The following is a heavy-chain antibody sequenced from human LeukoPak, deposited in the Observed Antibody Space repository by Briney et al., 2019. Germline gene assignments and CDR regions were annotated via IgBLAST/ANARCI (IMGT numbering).Heavy chain of an antibody. J-gene: IGHJ4*02. Sequence: GGSLRLSCAASGFTFSSYGMNWVRQAPGKGLEWVSTISGSGGNTYYADSVKGRFTISRDNSKNTLYLQMNSLRAEDTAVYYCAKSPNLRGPYPDYWGQGTLVTVSS. D-gene: IGHD3-10*01. V-gene: IGHV3-23*01. CDR2: ISGSGGNT. CDR1: GFTFSSYG. CDR3: AKSPNLRGPYPDY.